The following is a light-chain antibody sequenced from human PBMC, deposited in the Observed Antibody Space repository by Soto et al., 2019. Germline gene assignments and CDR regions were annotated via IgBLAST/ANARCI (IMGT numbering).Light chain of an antibody. J-gene: IGLJ1*01. CDR1: SSDVGGYNS. CDR3: SSFSSSSTLEGV. CDR2: KVT. V-gene: IGLV2-14*01. Sequence: QSALTQPASVSGSPGQSITISCTGTSSDVGGYNSVSWYQHHPGKAPKLVISKVTNRPSGVSDRFSASKSGNTASLTISGLQAEDEADYYCSSFSSSSTLEGVFGTGTKVTVL.